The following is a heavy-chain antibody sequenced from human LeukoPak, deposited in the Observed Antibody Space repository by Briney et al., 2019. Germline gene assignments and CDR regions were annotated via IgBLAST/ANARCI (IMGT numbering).Heavy chain of an antibody. Sequence: ASVTVSCKASGYTFTIYGISWVRQAPGEGLEWMGWISGYNGNTNYAQKVQGRVTMTTDTSTSTAYMELRSLRSDDTAVYYCARPNYPGGSGSYGGTNWFDPWGQGTLVTVSS. V-gene: IGHV1-18*01. CDR3: ARPNYPGGSGSYGGTNWFDP. CDR1: GYTFTIYG. J-gene: IGHJ5*02. CDR2: ISGYNGNT. D-gene: IGHD3-10*01.